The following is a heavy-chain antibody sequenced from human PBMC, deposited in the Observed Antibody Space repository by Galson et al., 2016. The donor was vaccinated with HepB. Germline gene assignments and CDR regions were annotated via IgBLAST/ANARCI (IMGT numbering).Heavy chain of an antibody. V-gene: IGHV1-18*04. CDR3: AKDRPTIFGVQPPFDY. J-gene: IGHJ4*02. D-gene: IGHD3-3*01. CDR2: ISAYNGDT. CDR1: GYTFTTHG. Sequence: SVKVSCKASGYTFTTHGVSWVRQAPGQGLAWMGWISAYNGDTNYAHEVQGRVTMTTDTSTSTAYMELRSLRSDDTAIYYCAKDRPTIFGVQPPFDYWGQGTLVTVSS.